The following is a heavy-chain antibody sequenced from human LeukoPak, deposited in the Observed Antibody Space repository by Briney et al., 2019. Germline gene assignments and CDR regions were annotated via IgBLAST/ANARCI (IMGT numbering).Heavy chain of an antibody. Sequence: KPSETLSLTCTVSGGSISSYYWSWIRQPPGKGLEWIGYIYYSGSTNYNPSLKSRVTISVDTSKNQFSLKLSSVTAADTAVYYCARGGFGELTFDYWGQGTLVTVSS. D-gene: IGHD3-10*01. V-gene: IGHV4-59*01. CDR1: GGSISSYY. J-gene: IGHJ4*02. CDR2: IYYSGST. CDR3: ARGGFGELTFDY.